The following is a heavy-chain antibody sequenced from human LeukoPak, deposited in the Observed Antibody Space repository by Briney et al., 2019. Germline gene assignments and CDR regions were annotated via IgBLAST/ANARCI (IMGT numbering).Heavy chain of an antibody. J-gene: IGHJ4*02. CDR3: ARAAYCSGASCYFDY. CDR1: GGSLTTYS. D-gene: IGHD2-15*01. V-gene: IGHV4-4*07. CDR2: IYASGST. Sequence: PSETLSLTCTVSGGSLTTYSWSWIRQPAGKGLELIGRIYASGSTTYNPSLKSRVTMSVDTSKNQFSVRLTSVAAADTAVYYCARAAYCSGASCYFDYWGEETLVTVSS.